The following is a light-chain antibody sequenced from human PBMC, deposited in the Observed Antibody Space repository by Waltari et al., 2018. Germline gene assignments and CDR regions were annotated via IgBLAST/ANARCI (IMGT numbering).Light chain of an antibody. CDR3: YSSDSTGLRV. Sequence: SYELTQTPSVSVSPGQTARITRSGHGLPRKYAYWFQQKSGPTPRLVIYEDTKRPSGIPERFSGSSSGTVATLTITGAQVDDEADYYCYSSDSTGLRVFGGGTTVVVL. V-gene: IGLV3-10*01. CDR2: EDT. CDR1: GLPRKY. J-gene: IGLJ1*01.